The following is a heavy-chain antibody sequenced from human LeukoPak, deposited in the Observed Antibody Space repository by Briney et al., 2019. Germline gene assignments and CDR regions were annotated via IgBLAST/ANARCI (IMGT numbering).Heavy chain of an antibody. V-gene: IGHV4-4*07. D-gene: IGHD3-10*01. J-gene: IGHJ5*02. CDR2: ISGSGTI. CDR3: ARDSGTTGEVKFDP. Sequence: SETLSLTCTVSGGSINSYWSWIRQPAGKGLEWIGRISGSGTITYNPALQSRLSISIDTSKNQFSLRLMSVTAADTAVYYCARDSGTTGEVKFDPWGQGTLVTVSS. CDR1: GGSINSY.